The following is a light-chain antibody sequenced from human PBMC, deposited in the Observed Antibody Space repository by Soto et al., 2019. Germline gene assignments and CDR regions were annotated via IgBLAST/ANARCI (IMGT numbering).Light chain of an antibody. J-gene: IGKJ5*01. CDR3: QQYGSLTPLT. CDR2: GAS. CDR1: QSVSSSY. V-gene: IGKV3-20*01. Sequence: EIVLTQSPGTLSLSPGERATLSCRASQSVSSSYLAWYQQKPGQAPRLLIYGASSRATGIPDRFSGSGSGTDFTLTISRLESEDFEVYYYQQYGSLTPLTFGQGTRLEIK.